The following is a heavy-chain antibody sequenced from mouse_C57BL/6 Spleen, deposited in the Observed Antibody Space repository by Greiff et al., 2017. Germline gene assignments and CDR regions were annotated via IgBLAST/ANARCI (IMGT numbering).Heavy chain of an antibody. V-gene: IGHV3-6*01. D-gene: IGHD2-4*01. Sequence: ESGPGLVKPSQSLSLTCSVTGYSITSGYYWNWIRQFPGNKLEWMGYISYDGSNNYNPSLKNRISLTRDTSKNQFFLKLNSVTTEDTATYYCARGDYDSLFAYWGQGTLVTVSA. J-gene: IGHJ3*01. CDR2: ISYDGSN. CDR3: ARGDYDSLFAY. CDR1: GYSITSGYY.